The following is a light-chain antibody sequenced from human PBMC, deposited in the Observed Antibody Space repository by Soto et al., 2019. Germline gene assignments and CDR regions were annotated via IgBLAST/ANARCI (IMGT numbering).Light chain of an antibody. CDR1: SSDVGGYNY. Sequence: QSALTQPASVSGSPGQSITIPCTGTSSDVGGYNYVSWYQQHPGKAPKLMIYDVSNRPSGVSNRFSGSKSGNTASLTISGLQAEDEADYYCSSYTGSSTPLVFGGGTKVTVL. CDR3: SSYTGSSTPLV. CDR2: DVS. V-gene: IGLV2-14*01. J-gene: IGLJ2*01.